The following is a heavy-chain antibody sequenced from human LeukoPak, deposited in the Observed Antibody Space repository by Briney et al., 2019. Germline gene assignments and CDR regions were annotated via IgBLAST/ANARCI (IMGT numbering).Heavy chain of an antibody. CDR3: ANGRQVSSWSFDY. D-gene: IGHD6-13*01. CDR2: ISYDGSNE. V-gene: IGHV3-30*04. Sequence: VGSLRLSCAASGFTFSSYVMHWVRQAPGKGLEWVAIISYDGSNEYYADSVKGRFTISRDNSKNTLYLQMNSLRAEDTAVYYCANGRQVSSWSFDYWGQGTLVTVSS. J-gene: IGHJ4*02. CDR1: GFTFSSYV.